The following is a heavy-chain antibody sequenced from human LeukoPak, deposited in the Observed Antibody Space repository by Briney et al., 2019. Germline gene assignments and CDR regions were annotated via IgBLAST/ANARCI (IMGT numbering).Heavy chain of an antibody. V-gene: IGHV1-46*01. CDR1: GYTFTSYY. CDR2: INPSGGST. J-gene: IGHJ5*02. CDR3: ARDFWVRHSAPAPKDL. D-gene: IGHD2-2*01. Sequence: ASVKVSCKASGYTFTSYYMHWVRQAPGQGLEWMGIINPSGGSTSYAQKFQGRVTMTRDTSTSTVYMELSSLRSDDTAVFYCARDFWVRHSAPAPKDLWGQGTLVTVSS.